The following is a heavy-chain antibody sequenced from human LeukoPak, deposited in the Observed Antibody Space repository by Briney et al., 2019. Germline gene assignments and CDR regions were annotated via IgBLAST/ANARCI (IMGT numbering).Heavy chain of an antibody. V-gene: IGHV3-23*01. D-gene: IGHD3-22*01. CDR1: GFTFSSYA. CDR2: ISSSGGST. J-gene: IGHJ4*02. Sequence: PGGSLRLSCAASGFTFSSYAMSWVRQAPGEGLEWVSAISSSGGSTYYADSVKGRFTISRDNSKNTLYLQMSSLRAEDTAVYYCVKAPGGYDSSGYGDYWGQGTLVTVSS. CDR3: VKAPGGYDSSGYGDY.